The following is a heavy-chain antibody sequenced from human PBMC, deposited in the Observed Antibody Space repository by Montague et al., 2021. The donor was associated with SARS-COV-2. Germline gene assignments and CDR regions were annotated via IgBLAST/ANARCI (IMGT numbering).Heavy chain of an antibody. CDR3: ARGFDY. D-gene: IGHD3-10*01. CDR1: GGSISRGGYY. Sequence: SETLSLTCTVSGGSISRGGYYWSWIRQPPGKGLEWIGYIYYSGSTNYNPSLKSRVTISVDTSKNQFSLKLSSVTAADTAVYYCARGFDYWGQGTLVTVSS. J-gene: IGHJ4*02. V-gene: IGHV4-61*08. CDR2: IYYSGST.